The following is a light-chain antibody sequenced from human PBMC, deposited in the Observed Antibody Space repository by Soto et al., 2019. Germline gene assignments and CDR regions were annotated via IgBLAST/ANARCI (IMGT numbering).Light chain of an antibody. CDR3: QSYDSSLRAGV. CDR1: HSNLGAGYD. J-gene: IGLJ3*02. CDR2: GFS. V-gene: IGLV1-40*01. Sequence: QSVLTQPPSVSGAPGQGVTISCSGSHSNLGAGYDVHWYQQLPGTAPKLLMYGFSNRPSGVPDRFSGSTSAASGSLAITGLQAEDEGYYYGQSYDSSLRAGVFGGGTKLTVL.